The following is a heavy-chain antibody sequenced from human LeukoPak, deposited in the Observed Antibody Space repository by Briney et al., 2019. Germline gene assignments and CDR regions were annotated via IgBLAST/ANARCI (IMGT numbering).Heavy chain of an antibody. CDR1: GGSVSSSTYY. CDR2: IYYTGSS. D-gene: IGHD3-9*01. Sequence: PSETLSLTCAVSGGSVSSSTYYWGWIHQPPGKGLEWIGNIYYTGSSYYNPSLKSRVTMSVDTSKNQFSLKMNSVTAADTAVYYCARLSKGRYFDYIFDFWGQGTLLTVSS. J-gene: IGHJ4*02. CDR3: ARLSKGRYFDYIFDF. V-gene: IGHV4-39*01.